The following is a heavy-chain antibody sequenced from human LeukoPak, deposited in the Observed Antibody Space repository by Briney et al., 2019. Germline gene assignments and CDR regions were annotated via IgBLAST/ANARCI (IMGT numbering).Heavy chain of an antibody. CDR1: GGSISSYY. Sequence: PSETLSLTCTVSGGSISSYYWSWIRQPPGKGLEWIGYIYYSGSTNYNPSLKSRVTISVDTSKNQFSLKLSSVTAADTAVYYCAKHGGGDRGGYFDYWGQGTLVTVSS. J-gene: IGHJ4*02. CDR2: IYYSGST. D-gene: IGHD2-21*02. V-gene: IGHV4-59*01. CDR3: AKHGGGDRGGYFDY.